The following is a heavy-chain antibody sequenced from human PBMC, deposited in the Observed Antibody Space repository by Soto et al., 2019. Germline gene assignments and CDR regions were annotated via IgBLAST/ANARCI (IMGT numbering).Heavy chain of an antibody. Sequence: GKGLEWVSAISGSGGSTYYADSVKGRFTISRDNSKNTLYLQMNSLRAEDFFFQSDESIRAVRSVSAFLLNRSSDL. D-gene: IGHD2-2*01. CDR2: ISGSGGST. J-gene: IGHJ2*01. V-gene: IGHV3-23*01. CDR3: ESIRAVRSVSAFLLNRSSDL.